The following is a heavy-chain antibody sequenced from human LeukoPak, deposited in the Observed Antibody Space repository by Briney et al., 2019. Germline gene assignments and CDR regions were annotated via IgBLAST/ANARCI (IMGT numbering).Heavy chain of an antibody. D-gene: IGHD3-10*01. CDR1: GYTFTGYY. CDR3: ARDRSGYYGSGSSYWFDP. Sequence: AASVKVSCKASGYTFTGYYMHWVRQAPGQGLEWMGWINPNRGGTNYAQKFQGRVTMTRDTSISTAYMELSRLRSADTAVYYCARDRSGYYGSGSSYWFDPWGQGTLVTVSS. V-gene: IGHV1-2*02. CDR2: INPNRGGT. J-gene: IGHJ5*02.